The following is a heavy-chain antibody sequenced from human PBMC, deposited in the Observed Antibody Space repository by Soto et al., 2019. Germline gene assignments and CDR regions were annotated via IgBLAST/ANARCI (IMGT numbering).Heavy chain of an antibody. V-gene: IGHV3-7*01. CDR1: KFTFSSYW. D-gene: IGHD3-16*01. J-gene: IGHJ4*02. Sequence: EVQLVESGGGLVQPGGSLRLSCAASKFTFSSYWMNWVRQAPGKGLEWVANIKQDGSEKYYVDSVKGRFTISRDNAKNELYLQMNGLRAEDTAVYYCAGGGGWVIDSWGQGALVTVSS. CDR2: IKQDGSEK. CDR3: AGGGGWVIDS.